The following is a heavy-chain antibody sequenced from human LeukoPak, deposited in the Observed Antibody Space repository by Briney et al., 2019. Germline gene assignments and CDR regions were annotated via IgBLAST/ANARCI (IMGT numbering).Heavy chain of an antibody. J-gene: IGHJ5*02. Sequence: GGSLRLSCVASGFTFSKAWMSWVRQAPGKGLEWVGRIKSKTDGGTTEYSAPVKGRFTISRDDSKNTLSLQMNRLEAEDTAVYYCTTGRQTNIAVDGKGKDWFDRWGQGTLVSVCS. CDR1: GFTFSKAW. D-gene: IGHD6-19*01. CDR2: IKSKTDGGTT. CDR3: TTGRQTNIAVDGKGKDWFDR. V-gene: IGHV3-15*01.